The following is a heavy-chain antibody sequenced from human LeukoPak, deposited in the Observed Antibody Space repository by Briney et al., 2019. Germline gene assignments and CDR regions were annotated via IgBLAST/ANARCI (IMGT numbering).Heavy chain of an antibody. CDR3: ARERYSSSWYGAFDI. Sequence: SETLSLTCTVSGGSISSYYWSWVRQPAGKGLEWIGRIYPSGSTNYNPSLKSRVTMSVDTSKNQFSLNLSSVTAADTAVYYCARERYSSSWYGAFDIWGQGTMVTVSS. CDR2: IYPSGST. CDR1: GGSISSYY. V-gene: IGHV4-4*07. D-gene: IGHD6-13*01. J-gene: IGHJ3*02.